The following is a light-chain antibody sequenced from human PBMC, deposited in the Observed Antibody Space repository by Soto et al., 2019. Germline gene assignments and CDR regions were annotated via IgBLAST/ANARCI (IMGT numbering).Light chain of an antibody. Sequence: QSALXQPAPVSGSPGQSITISCTGTTSDVGVYNYVSWYQQHPGKAPNLMIYEVRNRPSGVSHRFSGSKSANTASLTISWLQAEDEADYYCSSYTSSSPYVFGTGTKVTVL. V-gene: IGLV2-14*01. CDR1: TSDVGVYNY. J-gene: IGLJ1*01. CDR3: SSYTSSSPYV. CDR2: EVR.